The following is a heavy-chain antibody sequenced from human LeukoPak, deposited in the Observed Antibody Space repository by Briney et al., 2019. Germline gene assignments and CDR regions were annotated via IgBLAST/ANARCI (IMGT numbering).Heavy chain of an antibody. Sequence: GPSVNLSYKASGRTFSSYAISWVRQAPGQAREWMGEIISICGTANYAQRFQGRVTITADKSTSTAYMELSSLRSEDTAIYYCARGMVRGVIGGGAFDIWGQGTMVTVSS. D-gene: IGHD3-10*01. CDR3: ARGMVRGVIGGGAFDI. J-gene: IGHJ3*02. CDR2: IISICGTA. V-gene: IGHV1-69*06. CDR1: GRTFSSYA.